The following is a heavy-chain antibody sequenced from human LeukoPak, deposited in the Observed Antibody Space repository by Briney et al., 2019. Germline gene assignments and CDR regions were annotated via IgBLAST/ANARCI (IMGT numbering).Heavy chain of an antibody. Sequence: GGSLRLSCAAPGFTFTNCAMTWVRQAPGKGLEWVSSISGSGASTYYAESVKGRFTISRDNSKNTVYLQMNSLSVEDTAVYYCAKDQSRGGGSDPFDSWGQGTLVTVSS. CDR2: ISGSGAST. J-gene: IGHJ5*01. V-gene: IGHV3-23*01. CDR1: GFTFTNCA. CDR3: AKDQSRGGGSDPFDS. D-gene: IGHD3-16*01.